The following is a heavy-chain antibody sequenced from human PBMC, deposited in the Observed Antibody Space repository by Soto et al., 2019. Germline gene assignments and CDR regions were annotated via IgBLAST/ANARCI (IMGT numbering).Heavy chain of an antibody. CDR3: ANGGVTLISNWFDP. Sequence: GGSLRLSCAASGFTFSSYAMSWVRQAPGKGLEWVSAISGSGGSTYYADSVKGRFTNSRDNSKNTLYLQMNSLRAEDTAVYYCANGGVTLISNWFDPWGQGTLVTVSS. D-gene: IGHD3-16*01. J-gene: IGHJ5*02. CDR2: ISGSGGST. CDR1: GFTFSSYA. V-gene: IGHV3-23*01.